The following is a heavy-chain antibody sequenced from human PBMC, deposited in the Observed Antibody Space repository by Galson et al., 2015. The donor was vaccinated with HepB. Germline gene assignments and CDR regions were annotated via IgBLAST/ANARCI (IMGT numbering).Heavy chain of an antibody. D-gene: IGHD6-13*01. CDR2: IKHSGSEK. J-gene: IGHJ5*02. CDR1: GFTFSSYG. V-gene: IGHV3-7*04. CDR3: ARGMAAAGGHNWFDP. Sequence: SLRLSCAASGFTFSSYGMSWVRQAPGKGLEWVSNIKHSGSEKSYVDSVKGRFTISRDNAKNSLYLQMNSLRAEDTAVYYCARGMAAAGGHNWFDPWGQGTLVTVSS.